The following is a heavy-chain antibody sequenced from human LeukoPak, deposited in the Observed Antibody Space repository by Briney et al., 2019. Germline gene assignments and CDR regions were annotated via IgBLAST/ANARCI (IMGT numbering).Heavy chain of an antibody. CDR3: ASRVLASSDFDY. CDR1: VDSFRKYC. V-gene: IGHV4-34*01. D-gene: IGHD2-8*02. Sequence: SETLCLTCAVYVDSFRKYCWSRIRHTPGKGLEWIGEINVSGSTNYNPSLKSRVTISVDTSKNQFSLKLSSVTAADTAVYYCASRVLASSDFDYWGQGTLVTVSS. CDR2: INVSGST. J-gene: IGHJ4*02.